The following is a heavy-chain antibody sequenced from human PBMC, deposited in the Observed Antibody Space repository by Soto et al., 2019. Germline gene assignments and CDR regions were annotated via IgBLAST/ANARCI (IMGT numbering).Heavy chain of an antibody. J-gene: IGHJ4*02. V-gene: IGHV3-23*01. D-gene: IGHD6-19*01. CDR3: AKTDKFHSQSSGWANRFDS. CDR1: GFTFSNYA. Sequence: EVQLLESGGDLAQPGGSLRLICAASGFTFSNYAMTWVRQSPGKGLEWVSTITSAGSTFYGDTVKGRFTISRDNSKSTLYLQMNSLGAEDTDGYYCAKTDKFHSQSSGWANRFDSWGQGTLVTVSS. CDR2: ITSAGST.